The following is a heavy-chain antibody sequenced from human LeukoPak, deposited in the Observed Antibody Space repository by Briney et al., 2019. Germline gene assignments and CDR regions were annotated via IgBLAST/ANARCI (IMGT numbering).Heavy chain of an antibody. CDR3: ARVYHDILTGYVFYMDV. CDR2: MNPNSGNT. D-gene: IGHD3-9*01. V-gene: IGHV1-8*02. Sequence: GSVKVSCKASGYTFTGYYIHWVRQATGQGLEWMGWMNPNSGNTGYAQKFQGRVTMTRNTSISTAYMELSSLRSEDTAVYYCARVYHDILTGYVFYMDVWGKGTTVTVSS. J-gene: IGHJ6*03. CDR1: GYTFTGYY.